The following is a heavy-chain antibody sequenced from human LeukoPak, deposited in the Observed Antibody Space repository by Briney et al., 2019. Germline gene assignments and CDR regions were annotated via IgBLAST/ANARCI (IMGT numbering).Heavy chain of an antibody. CDR3: ERGVSKPGEWLFYYNYMDV. J-gene: IGHJ6*03. Sequence: SETLCLTCAVSGGSISSYYRSWIRQPPGKGLEWVGCIYYSGSTNYNPSLTSRVTISVDTSKNQFNQKLRSVTAAATAVSYCERGVSKPGEWLFYYNYMDVWGKGTTVTVSS. CDR1: GGSISSYY. CDR2: IYYSGST. D-gene: IGHD3-3*01. V-gene: IGHV4-59*01.